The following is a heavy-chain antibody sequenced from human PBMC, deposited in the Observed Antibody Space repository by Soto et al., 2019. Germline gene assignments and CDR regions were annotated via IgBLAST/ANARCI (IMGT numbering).Heavy chain of an antibody. V-gene: IGHV1-18*01. Sequence: WASVKVSCKASGGTFNSYAISWVRQAPGQGLEWMGWISAYNGNTNYAQKLQDRVTMTTDTSTSTAYMELRSLRSDDTAVYYCARDRITIYGEQADAFDLLGQGTLVTVSS. CDR1: GGTFNSYA. D-gene: IGHD3-3*01. CDR3: ARDRITIYGEQADAFDL. CDR2: ISAYNGNT. J-gene: IGHJ3*01.